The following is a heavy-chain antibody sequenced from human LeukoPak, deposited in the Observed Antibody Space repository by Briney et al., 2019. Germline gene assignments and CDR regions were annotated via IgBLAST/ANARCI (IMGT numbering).Heavy chain of an antibody. CDR1: GFTFSSYG. J-gene: IGHJ6*02. CDR3: ARESSFGRYYYYGMDV. V-gene: IGHV3-33*01. D-gene: IGHD3-3*01. CDR2: IWYDGSNK. Sequence: TGGSLRLSCAASGFTFSSYGMHWARQAPGKGLEWVAVIWYDGSNKYYADSVKGRFTISRDNSKNTLYLQMNSLRAEDTAVYYCARESSFGRYYYYGMDVWGQGTTVTVSS.